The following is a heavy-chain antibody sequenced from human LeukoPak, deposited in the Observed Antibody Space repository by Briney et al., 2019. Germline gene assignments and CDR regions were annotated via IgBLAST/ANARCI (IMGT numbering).Heavy chain of an antibody. Sequence: PGGSERLSCAASRFTFSDYEMNWVRQAPGKGLEWVSYISSSGYTIYYGDSVKGRFTISRDHAKNSLYLQMNSLRAEDTAVYYCARDYYDSSGYYSYYHYGMDVWGQGT. CDR3: ARDYYDSSGYYSYYHYGMDV. CDR1: RFTFSDYE. D-gene: IGHD3-22*01. J-gene: IGHJ6*02. CDR2: ISSSGYTI. V-gene: IGHV3-48*03.